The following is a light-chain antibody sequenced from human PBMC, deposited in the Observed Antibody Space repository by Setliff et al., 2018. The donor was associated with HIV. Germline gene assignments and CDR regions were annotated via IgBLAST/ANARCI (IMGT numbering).Light chain of an antibody. CDR2: EAT. Sequence: ALTQPASVSGSPGQSITISCTGTSSNIGGYNLVSWYQQHPGKAPKLMIYEATKRPLGVSNRFSGSKSGNTASLTISGLQAEDETDYYCCSYAGSSTFVFGTGTKVTVL. CDR3: CSYAGSSTFV. J-gene: IGLJ1*01. V-gene: IGLV2-23*02. CDR1: SSNIGGYNL.